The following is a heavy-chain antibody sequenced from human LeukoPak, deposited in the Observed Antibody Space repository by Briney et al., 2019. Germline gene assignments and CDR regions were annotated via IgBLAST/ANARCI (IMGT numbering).Heavy chain of an antibody. D-gene: IGHD6-19*01. J-gene: IGHJ3*02. V-gene: IGHV1-69*01. CDR2: IIPIFGTA. CDR1: GGTFRSYA. Sequence: ASVKVSCKASGGTFRSYAISWVRQAPGQGLEWMGGIIPIFGTANYAQKFQGRVTITADESTSTAYMELSSLRSEDTAVYYCARAGGYSSSDAFDIWGQGTMVTVSS. CDR3: ARAGGYSSSDAFDI.